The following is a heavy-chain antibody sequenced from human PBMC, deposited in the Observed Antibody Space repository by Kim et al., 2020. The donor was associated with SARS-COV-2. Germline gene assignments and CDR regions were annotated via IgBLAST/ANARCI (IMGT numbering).Heavy chain of an antibody. D-gene: IGHD6-25*01. V-gene: IGHV3-66*01. J-gene: IGHJ4*02. CDR3: ARAARQTFDY. Sequence: KYTADSVKGRFTISRDNSKNTLYLQMNSLGAEDTAVYYCARAARQTFDYWGQGTLVTVSS. CDR2: K.